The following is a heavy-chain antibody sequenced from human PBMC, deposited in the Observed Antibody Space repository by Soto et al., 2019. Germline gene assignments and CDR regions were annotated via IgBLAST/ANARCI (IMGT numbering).Heavy chain of an antibody. J-gene: IGHJ4*02. D-gene: IGHD2-15*01. CDR3: ARVFGSGDCSGGSCYSGDY. CDR2: IYYSGST. Sequence: SETLSLTCTVSGGSISSYYWSWIRQPPGKGLEWIGYIYYSGSTNYNPSLKSRVTISVDTSKNQFSLKLSSVTAADTAVYYCARVFGSGDCSGGSCYSGDYWGQGTLVTVSS. V-gene: IGHV4-59*01. CDR1: GGSISSYY.